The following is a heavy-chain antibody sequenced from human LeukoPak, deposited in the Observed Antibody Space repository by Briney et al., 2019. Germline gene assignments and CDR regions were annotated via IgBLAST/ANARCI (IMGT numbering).Heavy chain of an antibody. CDR1: GYTFSSCY. Sequence: ASVKVSCKASGYTFSSCYIHWVRQAPGQGLEWMGIINPSGGSTSYAQKFQGRVTMSRDTSTSIVYMELSSLKSEDTAVYYCARGRFDPWGQGTLVTVSS. J-gene: IGHJ5*02. V-gene: IGHV1-46*01. CDR2: INPSGGST. CDR3: ARGRFDP.